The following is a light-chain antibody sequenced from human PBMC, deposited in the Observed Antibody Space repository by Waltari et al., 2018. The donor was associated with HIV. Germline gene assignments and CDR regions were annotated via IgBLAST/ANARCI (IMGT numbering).Light chain of an antibody. CDR3: QQYNNWPPDYT. CDR2: GAS. Sequence: EIVMTQSPATLSVSPGERATLSCRASQSVNNNLAWYQQKPGQAPRLLISGASTRATGVPARFSGSGSGTEFTLTISSLQSEDFAVYYCQQYNNWPPDYTFGQGTKLEIK. V-gene: IGKV3-15*01. J-gene: IGKJ2*01. CDR1: QSVNNN.